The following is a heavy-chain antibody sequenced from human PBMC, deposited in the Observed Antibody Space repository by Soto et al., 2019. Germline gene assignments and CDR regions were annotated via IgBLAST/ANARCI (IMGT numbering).Heavy chain of an antibody. CDR3: ARDSGAKKYYYGMDV. J-gene: IGHJ6*02. CDR2: IWYDGSNK. CDR1: GFTFSSYG. D-gene: IGHD7-27*01. V-gene: IGHV3-33*01. Sequence: VQLVESGGGVVQPGRSLRLSCAASGFTFSSYGMHWVRQAPGKGLEWVAVIWYDGSNKYYADSVKGRFTISRDNSKNTLYLQMNSLRAEDTAVYYCARDSGAKKYYYGMDVWGQGTTVTVSS.